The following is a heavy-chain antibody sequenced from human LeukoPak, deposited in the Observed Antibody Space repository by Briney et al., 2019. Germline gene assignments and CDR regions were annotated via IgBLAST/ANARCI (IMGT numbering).Heavy chain of an antibody. CDR2: LYYSGTT. CDR1: GGSISSSSYF. D-gene: IGHD6-13*01. V-gene: IGHV4-39*01. Sequence: SETLSLTCTVSGGSISSSSYFWGWIRQPPGRGLEWIGTLYYSGTTSYNPSLQSRVTISVDTSKNQFSLKLSSVTAADSPIDYCARLNAYSSSWHYFDSWGQGTLVTVSS. J-gene: IGHJ4*02. CDR3: ARLNAYSSSWHYFDS.